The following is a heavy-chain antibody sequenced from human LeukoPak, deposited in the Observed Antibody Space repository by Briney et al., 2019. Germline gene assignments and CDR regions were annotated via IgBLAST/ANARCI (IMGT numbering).Heavy chain of an antibody. CDR2: IIPIFGTA. CDR3: ARVRTSVAGSYYYYYYMDV. Sequence: SVKVSCKGSGGTFSSYAISWVRQAPGQGLEWMGRIIPIFGTANYAQKFQGRVTITTDESTSTAYMELRSLRSEDTAVYYCARVRTSVAGSYYYYYYMDVWGKGTTVTVSS. J-gene: IGHJ6*03. CDR1: GGTFSSYA. V-gene: IGHV1-69*05. D-gene: IGHD6-19*01.